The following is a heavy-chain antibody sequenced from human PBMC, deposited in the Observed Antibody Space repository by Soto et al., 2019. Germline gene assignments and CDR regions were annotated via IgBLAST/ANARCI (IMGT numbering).Heavy chain of an antibody. CDR2: INSDGSST. Sequence: PGGSLRLSCAASGFTFSSYWMHWVRQAPGKGLVWVSRINSDGSSTSYADPVKGRFTISRDNAKNTLYLQMNSLRAEDTAVYYCARDGDNIITIFGVAPDYWGQGTLVTVSS. V-gene: IGHV3-74*01. D-gene: IGHD3-3*01. J-gene: IGHJ4*02. CDR3: ARDGDNIITIFGVAPDY. CDR1: GFTFSSYW.